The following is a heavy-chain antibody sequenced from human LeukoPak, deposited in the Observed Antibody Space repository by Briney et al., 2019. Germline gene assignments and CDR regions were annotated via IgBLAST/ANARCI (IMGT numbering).Heavy chain of an antibody. D-gene: IGHD3-10*01. V-gene: IGHV3-64*01. CDR1: GFTLRSYA. J-gene: IGHJ6*03. Sequence: GGPLRLSCGASGFTLRSYAMHWVRQAPGKGREYVSAISSKWGRRYYGISVKGRFTISRDNSKNTLYLQMNSLRAEDTAVYYCAKAPYYGPFSYYYYYMDVWGNGTTVTVSS. CDR2: ISSKWGRR. CDR3: AKAPYYGPFSYYYYYMDV.